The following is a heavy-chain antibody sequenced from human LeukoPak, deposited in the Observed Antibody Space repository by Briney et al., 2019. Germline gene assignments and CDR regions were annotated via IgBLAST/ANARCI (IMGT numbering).Heavy chain of an antibody. CDR1: GFTFSSYG. J-gene: IGHJ4*02. D-gene: IGHD6-19*01. Sequence: GGSLRLSCAASGFTFSSYGMHWVRQAPGKGLEWVAVISYDGSNKYYADSVKGRFTISRDNSKNTLYLQMNSLRAEDTAVYYCAKDPYSSGWYYFDYWGQGTLVTVSS. CDR3: AKDPYSSGWYYFDY. CDR2: ISYDGSNK. V-gene: IGHV3-30*18.